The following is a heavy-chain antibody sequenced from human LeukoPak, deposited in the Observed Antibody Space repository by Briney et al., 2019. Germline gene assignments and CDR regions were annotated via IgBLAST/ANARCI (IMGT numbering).Heavy chain of an antibody. V-gene: IGHV3-48*04. J-gene: IGHJ4*02. CDR3: ARRGSSWDY. CDR1: GFTFSSYS. CDR2: ISSSSSTI. D-gene: IGHD6-13*01. Sequence: GGSLRLSCAASGFTFSSYSMNWVRQAPGKGLEWVSYISSSSSTIYYADSVKGRFTISRDNTKNSLYLQMNSLRAEDTAVYYCARRGSSWDYWGQGTLVTASS.